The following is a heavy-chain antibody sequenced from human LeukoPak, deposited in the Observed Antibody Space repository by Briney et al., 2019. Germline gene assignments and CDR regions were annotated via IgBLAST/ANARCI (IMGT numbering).Heavy chain of an antibody. CDR2: ISGSGGNT. CDR3: ARGVDYDYWRGYYPDYNKYFYMDV. CDR1: GFTFSSYG. J-gene: IGHJ6*03. D-gene: IGHD3-3*01. V-gene: IGHV3-23*01. Sequence: GGSLRLSCAASGFTFSSYGMSWVRQAPGKGLEWVSGISGSGGNTDYADSVKGRFTISRDNSKNALYLQMNSLRAEDTAVYYCARGVDYDYWRGYYPDYNKYFYMDVWGKGTTVTVSS.